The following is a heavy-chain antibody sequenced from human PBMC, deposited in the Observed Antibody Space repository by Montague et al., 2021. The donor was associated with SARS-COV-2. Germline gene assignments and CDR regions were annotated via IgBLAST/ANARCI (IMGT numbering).Heavy chain of an antibody. J-gene: IGHJ4*02. CDR2: ISGSSSST. CDR1: GFTFSSYA. CDR3: AKGGGLLLSYFDY. V-gene: IGHV3-23*01. Sequence: SLRLSCAASGFTFSSYAMSWVRQAPGKGLEWVSTISGSSSSTHYADSVKGRFTISRDNSKNTLYMQMNSLRAEDTAVYYCAKGGGLLLSYFDYWGQGTLVTVSS. D-gene: IGHD3-22*01.